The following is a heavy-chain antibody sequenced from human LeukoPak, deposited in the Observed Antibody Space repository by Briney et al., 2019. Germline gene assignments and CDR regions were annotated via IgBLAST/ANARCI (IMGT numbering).Heavy chain of an antibody. CDR1: GYSFTSGHY. J-gene: IGHJ4*02. CDR3: ARDYKYAFDN. D-gene: IGHD5-24*01. CDR2: IGIDSGNT. V-gene: IGHV3-11*06. Sequence: LSLTCSVSGYSFTSGHYWGWIRQPPGKGLEWISYIGIDSGNTNYADSVKGRFTISADKAKNSLYLQMNSLRVEDTAVYYCARDYKYAFDNWGQGTLVTVSS.